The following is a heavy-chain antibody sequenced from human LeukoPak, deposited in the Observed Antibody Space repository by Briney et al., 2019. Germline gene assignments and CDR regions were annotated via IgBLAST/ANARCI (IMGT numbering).Heavy chain of an antibody. D-gene: IGHD5-24*01. CDR2: ISPSGGST. CDR1: GYTFTSNY. CDR3: ARDNSVRDEAWWFNP. V-gene: IGHV1-46*01. Sequence: ASVKVSCKAFGYTFTSNYMHWVRQAPGQGPEWMGVISPSGGSTTYAQKFQGRVTLTRDMSTSTDCLELSSLRSEDTAVYYCARDNSVRDEAWWFNPWGQGTLVTVFS. J-gene: IGHJ5*02.